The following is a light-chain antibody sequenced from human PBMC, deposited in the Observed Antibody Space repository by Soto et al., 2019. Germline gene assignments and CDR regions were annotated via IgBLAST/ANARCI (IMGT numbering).Light chain of an antibody. CDR3: TSYTRDTALV. V-gene: IGLV2-8*01. J-gene: IGLJ1*01. CDR2: EVS. Sequence: ALTQPPSASGSPGQSVTISCTGTSSDVGGYNYVSWYQQHPGKAPKLMIYEVSKRPSGVPDRFSGSKSGNTASLTVSGLKHEDEADYHCTSYTRDTALVFGTGTKVTVL. CDR1: SSDVGGYNY.